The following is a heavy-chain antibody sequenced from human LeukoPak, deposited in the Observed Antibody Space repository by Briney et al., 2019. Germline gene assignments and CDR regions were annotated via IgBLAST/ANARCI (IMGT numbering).Heavy chain of an antibody. J-gene: IGHJ4*02. CDR1: GFTFSSYW. D-gene: IGHD3-3*01. CDR3: ARDGGYDFWSGYYQDY. V-gene: IGHV3-7*01. CDR2: IKQDGSEK. Sequence: GGSLRLSCAASGFTFSSYWMSWVRQAPGKGLEWVANIKQDGSEKYYVDSVKGRFTISRDNSKNTLYLQMNSLRAEDTAVYYCARDGGYDFWSGYYQDYWGQGTLVTVSS.